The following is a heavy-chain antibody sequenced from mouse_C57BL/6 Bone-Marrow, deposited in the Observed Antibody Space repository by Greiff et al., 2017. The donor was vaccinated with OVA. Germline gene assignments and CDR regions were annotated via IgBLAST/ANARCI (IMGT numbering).Heavy chain of an antibody. V-gene: IGHV8-12*01. D-gene: IGHD2-5*01. CDR3: ARGYYSNYSYYFDY. J-gene: IGHJ2*01. Sequence: QVTLKVSGPGILQSSPTLSLTCSFSGFSLSTSGMGVSWIRQPSGQGLEWLAHLYWDDDKRYNPSLESRLTISKDTSRNQFFLKSSSVDNADTATYYGARGYYSNYSYYFDYWGQGTTLTVSS. CDR1: GFSLSTSGMG. CDR2: LYWDDDK.